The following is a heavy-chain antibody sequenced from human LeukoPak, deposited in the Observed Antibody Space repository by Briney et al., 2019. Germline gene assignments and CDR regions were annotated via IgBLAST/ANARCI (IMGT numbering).Heavy chain of an antibody. Sequence: SSETLSLTCTVSGGSISGYFWTWIRQPPGKGLEWLGYMYHSGGTDYNPSLKSRVTISVDTSKNQFSLKLSSVTAADTAAYYCARDRGFGDAFDIWGQGTMVTVSS. D-gene: IGHD3-16*01. J-gene: IGHJ3*02. CDR2: MYHSGGT. V-gene: IGHV4-59*01. CDR1: GGSISGYF. CDR3: ARDRGFGDAFDI.